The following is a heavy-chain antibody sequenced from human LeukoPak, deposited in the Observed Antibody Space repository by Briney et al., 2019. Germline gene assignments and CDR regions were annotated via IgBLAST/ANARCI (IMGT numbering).Heavy chain of an antibody. CDR3: ARDAYGSGSYLMSYGMDV. D-gene: IGHD3-10*01. V-gene: IGHV1-8*01. Sequence: ASVKVSCKASGYTFTSYDINWVRQATGQGLEWMGWMNPNSGNTGYAQKFQGRVTMTRNTSISTAYMELSSLRSEDTAVYYCARDAYGSGSYLMSYGMDVWGQGTTVTVSS. J-gene: IGHJ6*02. CDR1: GYTFTSYD. CDR2: MNPNSGNT.